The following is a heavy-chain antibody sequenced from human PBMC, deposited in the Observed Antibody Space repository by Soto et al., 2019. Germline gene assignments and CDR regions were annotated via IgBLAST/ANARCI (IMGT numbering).Heavy chain of an antibody. Sequence: QVQLVQSGAEVKKPGSSVKVSCKASGGTFSSYTISWVRQAPGQGLEWMGRIIPILGIANHAQKFQGRVTTTADKSTITAYMERSSLRSEDTAVYYCAMDSRYDSLSLGSDYWGQGTLVTVTT. CDR2: IIPILGIA. CDR1: GGTFSSYT. J-gene: IGHJ4*02. CDR3: AMDSRYDSLSLGSDY. V-gene: IGHV1-69*02. D-gene: IGHD5-12*01.